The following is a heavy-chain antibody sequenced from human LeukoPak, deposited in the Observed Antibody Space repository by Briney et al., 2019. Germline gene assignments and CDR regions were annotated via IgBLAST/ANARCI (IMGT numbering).Heavy chain of an antibody. CDR1: GFTFSSYW. CDR3: AKGVNSYCIGDCSDY. J-gene: IGHJ4*02. CDR2: INSDGSST. Sequence: GGSLRLSCAASGFTFSSYWMHWVRQAPGKGLVWVSRINSDGSSTSYADSVKGRFTISRDNSINTVSLEMNSLRAEDTAVYYCAKGVNSYCIGDCSDYWGQGTLVTVSS. D-gene: IGHD2-21*01. V-gene: IGHV3-74*01.